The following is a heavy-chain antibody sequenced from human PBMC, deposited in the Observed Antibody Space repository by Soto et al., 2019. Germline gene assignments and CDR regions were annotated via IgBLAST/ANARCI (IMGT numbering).Heavy chain of an antibody. D-gene: IGHD1-1*01. CDR3: ARPERTPPDAFDI. V-gene: IGHV5-51*01. J-gene: IGHJ3*02. CDR1: GYSFTSYW. Sequence: GEFLKISCKGSGYSFTSYWIGWVRQMPGKGLEWMGIIYPGDSDTRYSPSFQGQVTIPADKSISTAYLQWSSLKASDTAMYYCARPERTPPDAFDIWGQGTMVTVSS. CDR2: IYPGDSDT.